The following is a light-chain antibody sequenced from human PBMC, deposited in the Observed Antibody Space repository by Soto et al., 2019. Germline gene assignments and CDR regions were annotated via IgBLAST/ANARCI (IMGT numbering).Light chain of an antibody. J-gene: IGKJ5*01. CDR2: GAS. CDR1: QSIGKSY. Sequence: VLTQSPGTVSLSPGESATLSCRASQSIGKSYLAWFQHKPGQAPRLLIYGASTRATGIPDRFRGSGSETELTLTITSLQSEDFAVHVCKQYNNWPSFGQRSRLEI. V-gene: IGKV3D-15*01. CDR3: KQYNNWPS.